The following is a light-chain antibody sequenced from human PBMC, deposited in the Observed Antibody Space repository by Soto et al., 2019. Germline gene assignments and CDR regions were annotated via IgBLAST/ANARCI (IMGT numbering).Light chain of an antibody. CDR3: MQHVSSGYT. V-gene: IGKV3-20*01. Sequence: EIVWTQSPGTRSLSPGERGTLSGRAIQSVDYNALAWFLQKPGQAPRLLIHATSASAAGIPDRFSGSGSGTNFTLAISRLEPVDFAVYHCMQHVSSGYTFGQGTKLEIK. CDR1: QSVDYNA. CDR2: ATS. J-gene: IGKJ2*01.